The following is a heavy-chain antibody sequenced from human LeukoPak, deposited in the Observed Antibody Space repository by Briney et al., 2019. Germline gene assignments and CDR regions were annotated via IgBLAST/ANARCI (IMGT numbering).Heavy chain of an antibody. Sequence: PGGSLRLSCAASGFTFDDYTMHWVRQAPGKGLEWVSLISWDGGSTYYADSVKGRFTISRDNAKNSLYLQMNSLRAEDTAVYYCARDGGVEYYDSSNYYGYWGQGTLVTVSS. CDR2: ISWDGGST. J-gene: IGHJ4*02. D-gene: IGHD3-22*01. V-gene: IGHV3-43*01. CDR3: ARDGGVEYYDSSNYYGY. CDR1: GFTFDDYT.